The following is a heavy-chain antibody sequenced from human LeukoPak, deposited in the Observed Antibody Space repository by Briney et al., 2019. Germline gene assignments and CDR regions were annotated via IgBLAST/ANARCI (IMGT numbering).Heavy chain of an antibody. D-gene: IGHD5-18*01. CDR3: AKGIQLWVNEPDAFDI. CDR2: ISGSGGST. J-gene: IGHJ3*02. Sequence: GGSLRLSCAASGFTFSSYAMSWVRQAPGKGLEWVSAISGSGGSTYYADSVKGRFTISRDNSKNTLYLQMNSLRAEDMALYYCAKGIQLWVNEPDAFDIWGQGTMVTVSS. V-gene: IGHV3-23*01. CDR1: GFTFSSYA.